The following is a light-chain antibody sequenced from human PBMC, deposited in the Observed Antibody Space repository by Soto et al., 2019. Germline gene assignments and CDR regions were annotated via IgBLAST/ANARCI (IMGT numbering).Light chain of an antibody. J-gene: IGLJ3*02. CDR3: SSYAASNNFYFV. CDR2: EVT. CDR1: SSDVGGYNY. V-gene: IGLV2-8*01. Sequence: QSALTQAPSASGSPGQSVTISCTGTSSDVGGYNYVSWYQQYPGRAPKLMIYEVTKRPSGVPDRFSGSKSGNTASLTVSGLQAEDEADYYCSSYAASNNFYFVFGGGTKVTVL.